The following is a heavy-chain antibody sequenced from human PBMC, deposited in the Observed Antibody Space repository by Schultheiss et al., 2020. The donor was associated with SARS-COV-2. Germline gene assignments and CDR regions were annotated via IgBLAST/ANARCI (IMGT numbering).Heavy chain of an antibody. D-gene: IGHD3-9*01. CDR1: GYSISSGYY. V-gene: IGHV4-38-2*01. Sequence: SETLSLTCAVSGYSISSGYYWGWIRQPPGKGLEWIGSIYYSGSTYYNPSLKSRVTISVDTSKNQFSLKLSSVTAADTAVYYCARAQTVRYFDWLSPDDAFDIWGQGTMVTVSS. CDR2: IYYSGST. CDR3: ARAQTVRYFDWLSPDDAFDI. J-gene: IGHJ3*02.